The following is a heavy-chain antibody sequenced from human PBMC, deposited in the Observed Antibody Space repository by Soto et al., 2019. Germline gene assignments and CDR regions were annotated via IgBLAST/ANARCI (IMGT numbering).Heavy chain of an antibody. CDR2: IYHSGST. J-gene: IGHJ4*02. V-gene: IGHV4-4*02. CDR1: GGSISSSNW. D-gene: IGHD3-10*01. Sequence: PSETLSLTCAVSGGSISSSNWWSWVRQPPGKGLEWIGEIYHSGSTNYNPSLKSRVTISVDTSKNQFSLKLSSVTAADTAVYYCARAYGYYFDYWGQGTQVTVSS. CDR3: ARAYGYYFDY.